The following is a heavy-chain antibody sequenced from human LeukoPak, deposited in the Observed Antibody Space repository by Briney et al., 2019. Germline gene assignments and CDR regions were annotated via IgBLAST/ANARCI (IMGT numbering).Heavy chain of an antibody. Sequence: GGSLRLSCAASGFTFSSYEMNWVRQAPGKGLEWVSYISSSGSTIYYADSVKGRFTISRDNAKNSLYLQMNSLRAEDTAVYYCARDRYDYVWGSYRRPFHFDYWGQGTLVAVSS. CDR3: ARDRYDYVWGSYRRPFHFDY. V-gene: IGHV3-48*03. D-gene: IGHD3-16*02. J-gene: IGHJ4*02. CDR2: ISSSGSTI. CDR1: GFTFSSYE.